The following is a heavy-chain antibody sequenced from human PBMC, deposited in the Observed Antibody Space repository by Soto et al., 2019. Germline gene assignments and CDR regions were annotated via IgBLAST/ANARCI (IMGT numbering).Heavy chain of an antibody. CDR1: GFTFNDFA. CDR3: ATTVLGYYYYGMDV. Sequence: EVQLLESGGGLVQPGGSLRLSCAASGFTFNDFAINWVRQTPGKGLEWVSVIYSGGSTYYADSVKGRFTISRDNSKNTLYLQMNSLRAEDTAVYYCATTVLGYYYYGMDVWGQGTTVTVSS. D-gene: IGHD6-6*01. V-gene: IGHV3-23*03. CDR2: IYSGGST. J-gene: IGHJ6*02.